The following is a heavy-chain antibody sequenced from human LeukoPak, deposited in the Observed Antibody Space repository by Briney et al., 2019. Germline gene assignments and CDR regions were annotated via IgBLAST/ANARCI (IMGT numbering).Heavy chain of an antibody. CDR3: AREGAYSSGWYVGYFDY. Sequence: ASVKVSCKASGYTFTSYGISWVRQAPGQRLEWMGWISAYNGNTNYAQKLQGRVTMTTDTSTSTAYMELRSLRSDDTAVYYCAREGAYSSGWYVGYFDYWGQGTLVTVSS. CDR1: GYTFTSYG. D-gene: IGHD6-19*01. J-gene: IGHJ4*02. CDR2: ISAYNGNT. V-gene: IGHV1-18*01.